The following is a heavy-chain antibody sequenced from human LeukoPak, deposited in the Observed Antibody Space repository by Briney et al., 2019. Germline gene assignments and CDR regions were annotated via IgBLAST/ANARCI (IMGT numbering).Heavy chain of an antibody. V-gene: IGHV3-74*01. J-gene: IGHJ4*02. D-gene: IGHD6-19*01. CDR3: ATKQWLAPPPDS. CDR1: GFTFSTYW. Sequence: GGSLRLSCAASGFTFSTYWMLWVRQAPGKGLESVSRINTDGTVTTYADSVKGRFTVSRDNADNTMFLQINSVRDEDTAVYYCATKQWLAPPPDSWGQGTPVTVSS. CDR2: INTDGTVT.